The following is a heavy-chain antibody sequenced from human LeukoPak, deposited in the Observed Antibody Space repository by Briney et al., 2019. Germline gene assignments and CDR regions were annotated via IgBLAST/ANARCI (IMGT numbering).Heavy chain of an antibody. Sequence: ASVKVSCKASEYTFTGYYMHWVRQAPGQGLEWMGWINPNSGGTNYAQKFQGRVTMTRDTSISTAYMELSRLRSDDTAVYYCARLVRGGYYMDVWGKGTTVTVSS. CDR1: EYTFTGYY. CDR2: INPNSGGT. CDR3: ARLVRGGYYMDV. V-gene: IGHV1-2*02. D-gene: IGHD3-10*01. J-gene: IGHJ6*03.